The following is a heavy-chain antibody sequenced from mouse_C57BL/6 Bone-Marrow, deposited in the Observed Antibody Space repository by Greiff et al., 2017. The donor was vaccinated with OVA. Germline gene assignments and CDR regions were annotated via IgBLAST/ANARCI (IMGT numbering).Heavy chain of an antibody. Sequence: VQLQQPGAELVKPGASVKVSCKASGYTFTSYWLHWVKQRPGQGLEWIGRIHPSDSDTNYNQKLKGKATLTVDKSSSTAYMQLSSLTSEDSAVYYGAITTVVAKEAWFAYWGQGTLVTVSA. D-gene: IGHD1-1*01. V-gene: IGHV1-74*01. CDR1: GYTFTSYW. J-gene: IGHJ3*01. CDR2: IHPSDSDT. CDR3: AITTVVAKEAWFAY.